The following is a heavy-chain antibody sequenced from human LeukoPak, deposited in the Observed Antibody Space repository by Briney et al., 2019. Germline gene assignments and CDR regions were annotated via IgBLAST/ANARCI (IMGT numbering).Heavy chain of an antibody. J-gene: IGHJ4*02. Sequence: KASETLSLTCTVSGGSISSYYWSWIRQPAGKGLEWIGRIYTSGSTNYNPSLKSRVTMSVDTSKNQFSLKLSSVTAADTAVYYCARGLNYGGSGYYFDSWGPGTLVTVSS. CDR3: ARGLNYGGSGYYFDS. V-gene: IGHV4-4*07. D-gene: IGHD3-22*01. CDR1: GGSISSYY. CDR2: IYTSGST.